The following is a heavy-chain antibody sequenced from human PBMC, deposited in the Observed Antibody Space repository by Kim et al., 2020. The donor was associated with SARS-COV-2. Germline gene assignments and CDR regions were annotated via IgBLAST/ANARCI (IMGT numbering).Heavy chain of an antibody. CDR1: GGSISSGGYS. CDR2: IYHSGST. CDR3: ASFSDVYDFWSGYGMDV. D-gene: IGHD3-3*01. V-gene: IGHV4-30-2*01. J-gene: IGHJ6*02. Sequence: SETLSLTCAVSGGSISSGGYSWSWIRQPPGKGLEWIGYIYHSGSTYYNPSLKSGVTISVDRSKNQFSLKLSSVTAADTAVYYCASFSDVYDFWSGYGMDVWGQGTTVTVSS.